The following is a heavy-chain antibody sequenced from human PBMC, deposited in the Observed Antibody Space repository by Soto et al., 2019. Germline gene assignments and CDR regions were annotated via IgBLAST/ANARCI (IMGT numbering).Heavy chain of an antibody. D-gene: IGHD3-22*01. CDR1: GGSISSGDYY. CDR3: ARVRVDYYDSSGYYLFDY. V-gene: IGHV4-30-4*01. Sequence: SETLSLTCTVSGGSISSGDYYWSWIRQPPGKGLEWIGYIYYSGSTYYNPSLKSRVTISVDTSKNQFSLKLSSVTAADTAVYYCARVRVDYYDSSGYYLFDYWGQGTLVTVSA. CDR2: IYYSGST. J-gene: IGHJ4*02.